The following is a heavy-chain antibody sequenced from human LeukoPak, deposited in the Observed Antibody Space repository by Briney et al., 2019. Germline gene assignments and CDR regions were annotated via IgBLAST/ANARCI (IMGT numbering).Heavy chain of an antibody. J-gene: IGHJ6*03. CDR2: ISGSGGNT. V-gene: IGHV3-23*01. CDR3: AKRYGASYYYYMDV. D-gene: IGHD4-17*01. CDR1: GLTFSSYA. Sequence: PGGSLRLSCAASGLTFSSYAMSWVRQAPGKGLEWVSAISGSGGNTYYADSVKGRFTISRDNSKNTLYLQMNSLRAEDTAVYYCAKRYGASYYYYMDVWGKGTTVTVSS.